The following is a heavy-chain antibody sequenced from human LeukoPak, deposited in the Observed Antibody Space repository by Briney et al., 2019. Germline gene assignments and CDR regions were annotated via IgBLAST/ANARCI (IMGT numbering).Heavy chain of an antibody. Sequence: GGSLRLSCAASGFTFSNYAMGWVRQSPGQGLEWVSFISGSGVGAYYTDSVRGRLTISRDNSKNTLYLQMKSLRVEDTAVYYCAKRALPFDYWGQGTLVTVSS. V-gene: IGHV3-23*01. J-gene: IGHJ4*02. CDR1: GFTFSNYA. D-gene: IGHD2-21*02. CDR2: ISGSGVGA. CDR3: AKRALPFDY.